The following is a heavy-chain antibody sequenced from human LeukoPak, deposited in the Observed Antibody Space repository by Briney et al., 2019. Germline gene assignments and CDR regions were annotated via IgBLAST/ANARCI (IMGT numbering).Heavy chain of an antibody. D-gene: IGHD6-19*01. CDR2: IKQDGSEK. CDR1: GFTFSSYW. V-gene: IGHV3-7*01. Sequence: GGSLRLSCAASGFTFSSYWMNWVRQAPGKGLEWVANIKQDGSEKYYVDSVKGRFTISRDNAKNSLYLQMNSLRAEDTAVYYCARGSKRQWLVIEPYDYWGQGTLVTVSS. CDR3: ARGSKRQWLVIEPYDY. J-gene: IGHJ4*02.